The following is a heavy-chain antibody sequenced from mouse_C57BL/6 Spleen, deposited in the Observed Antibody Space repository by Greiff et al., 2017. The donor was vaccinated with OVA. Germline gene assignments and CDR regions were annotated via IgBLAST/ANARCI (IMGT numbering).Heavy chain of an antibody. CDR3: TRVGYYGDWFAY. CDR2: ISSGGDYI. V-gene: IGHV5-9-1*02. Sequence: EVQLVESGEGLVKPGGSLKLSCAASGFTFSSYAMSWVRQTPEKRLVWVAYISSGGDYIYYADTVKGRFTIARDNARNTLYLQMSSLKSEDTAMYYCTRVGYYGDWFAYWGQGTLVTVSA. CDR1: GFTFSSYA. D-gene: IGHD1-1*01. J-gene: IGHJ3*01.